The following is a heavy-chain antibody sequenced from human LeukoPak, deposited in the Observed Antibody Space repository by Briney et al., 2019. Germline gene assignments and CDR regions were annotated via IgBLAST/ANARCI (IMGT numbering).Heavy chain of an antibody. CDR1: GGSISSYY. Sequence: SETLSLTCSVSGGSISSYYWSWIRQPPGKGLEWIGYIYYSGSTNYNPSLTSRVTISVDTSENQFSLKLSSVTAADTAVYYCARAHSSSWYMDYWGQGTLVTVSS. CDR3: ARAHSSSWYMDY. J-gene: IGHJ4*02. D-gene: IGHD6-13*01. V-gene: IGHV4-59*01. CDR2: IYYSGST.